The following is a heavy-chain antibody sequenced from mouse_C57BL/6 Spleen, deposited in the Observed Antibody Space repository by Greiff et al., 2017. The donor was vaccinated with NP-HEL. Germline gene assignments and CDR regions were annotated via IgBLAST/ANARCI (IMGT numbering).Heavy chain of an antibody. D-gene: IGHD1-1*01. J-gene: IGHJ1*03. Sequence: QVQLQQSGPELVKPGASVKISCKASGYAFSSSWMNWVKQRPGKGLEWIGRIYPGDGDTNYNGKFKGKATLTADKSSSTAYMQLSSLTSEDSAVYFCARTPSDYYGSSYWYFDVWGTGTTVTVSS. CDR3: ARTPSDYYGSSYWYFDV. V-gene: IGHV1-82*01. CDR1: GYAFSSSW. CDR2: IYPGDGDT.